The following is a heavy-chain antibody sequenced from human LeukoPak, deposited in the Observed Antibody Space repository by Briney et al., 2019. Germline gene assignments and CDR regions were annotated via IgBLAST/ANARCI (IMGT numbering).Heavy chain of an antibody. CDR2: ISGSGAST. CDR1: GFTFSSFA. CDR3: ARGPGAIDAFDI. J-gene: IGHJ3*02. V-gene: IGHV3-23*01. D-gene: IGHD3-10*01. Sequence: GGSLRLSCAASGFTFSSFAMSWVRQAPGRGLEWVSSISGSGASTYYADSVKGRFTISRDNAKNTLYLQMNSLRAEDTAVYYCARGPGAIDAFDIWGQGTMVTVSS.